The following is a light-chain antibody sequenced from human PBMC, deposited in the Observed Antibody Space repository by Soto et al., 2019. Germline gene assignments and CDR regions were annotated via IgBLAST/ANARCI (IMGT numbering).Light chain of an antibody. CDR1: KLGDKY. J-gene: IGLJ1*01. Sequence: SYELTQPSSVSVSPGQTASITCSGEKLGDKYACWYQQKPGQSPVLVIYQDNKRPSGIPERFSGSNSGNTATLTISGTQTMDEADYYCQAWDSSTYVFGTATKLTVL. CDR3: QAWDSSTYV. V-gene: IGLV3-1*01. CDR2: QDN.